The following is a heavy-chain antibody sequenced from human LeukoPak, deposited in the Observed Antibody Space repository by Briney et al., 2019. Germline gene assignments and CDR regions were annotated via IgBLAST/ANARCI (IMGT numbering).Heavy chain of an antibody. CDR1: GFTFSTHG. D-gene: IGHD2-2*01. CDR2: IRYDGSNK. CDR3: AKDRESYYCSTTNCYLDY. Sequence: PGGSLRLSCLGSGFTFSTHGMHWVRQAPGKGLEWVAFIRYDGSNKYYGDSVKGRFTISRDNSKNTLYLQMNSLRAEDTAVYYCAKDRESYYCSTTNCYLDYWGQGTLVTVSS. J-gene: IGHJ4*02. V-gene: IGHV3-30*02.